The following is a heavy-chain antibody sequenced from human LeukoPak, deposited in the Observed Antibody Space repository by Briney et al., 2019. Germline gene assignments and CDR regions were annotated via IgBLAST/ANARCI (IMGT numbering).Heavy chain of an antibody. Sequence: GGSLRLSCAASGFTFSSYAMSWVRQAPGKGLEWVSAISGSGGSTYYADSVKGRFTISRDNSKNTLYLQMNSLRAEDTAVYYCTPLTWLLGNEGDWGQGTLVTVSS. CDR2: ISGSGGST. D-gene: IGHD6-19*01. J-gene: IGHJ4*02. V-gene: IGHV3-23*01. CDR3: TPLTWLLGNEGD. CDR1: GFTFSSYA.